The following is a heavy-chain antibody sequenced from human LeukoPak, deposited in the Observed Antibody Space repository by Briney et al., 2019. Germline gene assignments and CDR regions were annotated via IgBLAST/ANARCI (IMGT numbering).Heavy chain of an antibody. D-gene: IGHD2-21*01. CDR3: ASPIEGNWFDP. V-gene: IGHV4-30-4*01. CDR2: IYYSGST. CDR1: GGSISSGDYY. Sequence: ASETLSLTCTVSGGSISSGDYYWSWIRQPPGKGLEWIGYIYYSGSTYYNPSLKSRVTISVDKSKNQFSLKLSSVTAADTAVYYCASPIEGNWFDPWGQGTLVTVSS. J-gene: IGHJ5*02.